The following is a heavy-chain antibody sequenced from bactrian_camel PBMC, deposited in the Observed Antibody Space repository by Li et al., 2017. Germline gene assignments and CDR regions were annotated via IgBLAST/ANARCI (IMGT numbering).Heavy chain of an antibody. CDR2: IDGDGST. CDR1: GFTSTTYC. Sequence: VQLVESGGGSVQAGGSLRLSCAASGFTSTTYCMGWFRQAPGKEREGVAGIDGDGSTILADSVKGRFTISRDSAKRTVYLQMNSLKPEDTAMYYCAARRPTSIWSCSLSDEYNYWGQGTQVTVS. CDR3: AARRPTSIWSCSLSDEYNY. V-gene: IGHV3S10*01. J-gene: IGHJ4*01. D-gene: IGHD6*01.